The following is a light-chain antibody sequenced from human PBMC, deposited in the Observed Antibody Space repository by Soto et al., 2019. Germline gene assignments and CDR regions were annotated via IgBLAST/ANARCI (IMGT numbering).Light chain of an antibody. Sequence: QSVLTQPASVSGSPGQSITISCSDVGSFLLVSWYQQRPGKAPQLIIYEGNKRPSGISNRFSGFKSDNTASLTVSGLQAEDEADYYCCSFTTTSTHVFGTGTKVTVL. CDR1: DVGSFLL. J-gene: IGLJ1*01. V-gene: IGLV2-14*02. CDR2: EGN. CDR3: CSFTTTSTHV.